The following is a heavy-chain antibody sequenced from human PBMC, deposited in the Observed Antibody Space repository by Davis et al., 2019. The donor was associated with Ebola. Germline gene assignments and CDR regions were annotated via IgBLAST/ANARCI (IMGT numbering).Heavy chain of an antibody. CDR2: ISAYNGNT. Sequence: ASVKVSCKASGYTFTGYYMHWVRQAPGQGLEWMGWISAYNGNTNYAQKLQGRVTMTTDTSTSTAYMELRSLRSDDTAVYYCARASVGYYDAWGQGTLVTVSS. D-gene: IGHD3-22*01. CDR3: ARASVGYYDA. V-gene: IGHV1-18*04. J-gene: IGHJ5*02. CDR1: GYTFTGYY.